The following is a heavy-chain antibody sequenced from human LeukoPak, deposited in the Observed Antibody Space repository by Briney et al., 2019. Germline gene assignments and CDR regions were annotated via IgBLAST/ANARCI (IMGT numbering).Heavy chain of an antibody. Sequence: SATLSLTCTVSGDSISSYYWSWIRQPAGKGLEWIGRIHPSGSTNYNPSLKSRVTLSVDTSKNQFSLKLSSVTAADTAVYYCARAPNPRITIFGVVIAPFDYWGQGTLVTVSS. CDR1: GDSISSYY. CDR3: ARAPNPRITIFGVVIAPFDY. CDR2: IHPSGST. V-gene: IGHV4-4*07. D-gene: IGHD3-3*01. J-gene: IGHJ4*02.